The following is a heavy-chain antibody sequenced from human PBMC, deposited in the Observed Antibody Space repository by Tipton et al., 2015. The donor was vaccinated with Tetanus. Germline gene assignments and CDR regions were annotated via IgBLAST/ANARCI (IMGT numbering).Heavy chain of an antibody. Sequence: TLSLTCSVSGGSINSSHHFWGWVRQPPGKGLEWIGAIYYRGSTFYNPSLKDRVAMSVDRSKNQFSLRLSSVTAADSSVYYCARLSSSTNDAHAFDVWGQGTMVTVSS. D-gene: IGHD2-8*01. CDR2: IYYRGST. J-gene: IGHJ3*01. CDR3: ARLSSSTNDAHAFDV. CDR1: GGSINSSHHF. V-gene: IGHV4-39*01.